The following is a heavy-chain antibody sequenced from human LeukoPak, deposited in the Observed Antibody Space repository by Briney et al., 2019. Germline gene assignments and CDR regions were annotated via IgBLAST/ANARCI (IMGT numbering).Heavy chain of an antibody. D-gene: IGHD6-6*01. Sequence: SVKVSCKASGGTFSSYAISWVRQAPGQGLEWMGGIIPIFGTANYAQKFQGRVTITADESTSTAYMELSSLRSEDTAVYYCARDRDSSSYNRVGFDYWGQGTLVTVSS. CDR1: GGTFSSYA. V-gene: IGHV1-69*01. CDR3: ARDRDSSSYNRVGFDY. CDR2: IIPIFGTA. J-gene: IGHJ4*02.